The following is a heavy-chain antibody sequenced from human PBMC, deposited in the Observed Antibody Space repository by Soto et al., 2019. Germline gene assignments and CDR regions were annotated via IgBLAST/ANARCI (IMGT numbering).Heavy chain of an antibody. Sequence: QVQLVESGGGVVQPGRSLRLSCAASGFTFSSYGMHWVRQAPGKGLEWVAVISYDGSNKYYADSVKGRFTISRDNSKNTLYLQMNSLRAEDTAVYYCAKERDCSSTSCYVGYYYGMDVWGQGTTVTVSS. CDR2: ISYDGSNK. V-gene: IGHV3-30*18. J-gene: IGHJ6*02. CDR1: GFTFSSYG. D-gene: IGHD2-2*01. CDR3: AKERDCSSTSCYVGYYYGMDV.